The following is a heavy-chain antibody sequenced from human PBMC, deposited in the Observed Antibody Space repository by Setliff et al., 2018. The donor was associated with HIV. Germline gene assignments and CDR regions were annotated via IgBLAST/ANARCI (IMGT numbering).Heavy chain of an antibody. CDR1: GGSISSGGYY. CDR2: IYYSGST. D-gene: IGHD5-18*01. V-gene: IGHV4-31*03. CDR3: ARADIYGYVDF. Sequence: SETLSLTCTVSGGSISSGGYYWSWIRQHPGKGLEWIGDIYYSGSTYYNASLKSRVTISVDTSKNQFSLKLSSVTAADTAMYYCARADIYGYVDFWGQGTLVTVSS. J-gene: IGHJ4*02.